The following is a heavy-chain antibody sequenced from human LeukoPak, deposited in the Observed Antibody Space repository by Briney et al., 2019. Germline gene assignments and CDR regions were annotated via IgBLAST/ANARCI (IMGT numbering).Heavy chain of an antibody. CDR2: IYYSGST. D-gene: IGHD5-24*01. J-gene: IGHJ4*02. Sequence: SDTLSLTCAVPGYSISSSNWWGWIRQPPGKGLEWIGYIYYSGSTNYNPSLKSRVTISVDTSKNQFSLKLSSVTAADTAVYYCARVRGRWLQSSTHFDYWGQGTLVTVSS. CDR1: GYSISSSNW. CDR3: ARVRGRWLQSSTHFDY. V-gene: IGHV4-28*03.